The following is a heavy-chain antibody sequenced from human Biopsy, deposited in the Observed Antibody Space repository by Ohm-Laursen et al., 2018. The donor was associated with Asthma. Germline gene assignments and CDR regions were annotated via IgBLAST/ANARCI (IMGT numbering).Heavy chain of an antibody. CDR2: HDHEEGGT. D-gene: IGHD4-17*01. CDR3: ASDFPKDYVRYNFQF. Sequence: SVKVSCKVSGYSLTDLSMHWVRQATGQGLEWMGGHDHEEGGTVNARRFQGRVTMTEDTSTDTAYMELSSLSSDDTAVYYCASDFPKDYVRYNFQFWGQGTLVTVSS. CDR1: GYSLTDLS. V-gene: IGHV1-24*01. J-gene: IGHJ4*02.